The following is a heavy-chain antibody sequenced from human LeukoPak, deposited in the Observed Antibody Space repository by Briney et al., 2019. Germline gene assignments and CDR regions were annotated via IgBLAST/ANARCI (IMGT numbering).Heavy chain of an antibody. V-gene: IGHV1-18*01. Sequence: ASVKVSCKASGYTFTSYGISWVRQAPGQGLEWMGWISAYNGNTNYAQKLQGRVTMTTDTSTSTAYMELRSLRSDDTAVYYCARQGHPVVVPAATHRGYYYYMDVWGKGTTVTVSS. CDR3: ARQGHPVVVPAATHRGYYYYMDV. CDR1: GYTFTSYG. D-gene: IGHD2-2*01. J-gene: IGHJ6*03. CDR2: ISAYNGNT.